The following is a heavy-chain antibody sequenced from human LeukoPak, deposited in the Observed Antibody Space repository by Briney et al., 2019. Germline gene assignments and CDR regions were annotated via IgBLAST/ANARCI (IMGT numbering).Heavy chain of an antibody. CDR2: ISGSGGST. D-gene: IGHD3-16*01. V-gene: IGHV3-23*01. J-gene: IGHJ4*02. CDR1: GFAFSSYA. CDR3: AKGLRGDLPTASDY. Sequence: PGVSLRLSCAASGFAFSSYAMSWVRQAPGKGLEWVSAISGSGGSTYYADSVKGRFTISRDNSKNTLYLQMNSLRDEDTAVYYCAKGLRGDLPTASDYWGQGTLVAVSS.